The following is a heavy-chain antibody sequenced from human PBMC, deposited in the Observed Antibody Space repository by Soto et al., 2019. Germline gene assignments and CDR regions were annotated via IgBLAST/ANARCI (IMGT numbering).Heavy chain of an antibody. CDR2: ISYSGTT. V-gene: IGHV4-30-4*01. D-gene: IGHD3-3*01. J-gene: IGHJ4*02. CDR1: GDSISSINNY. CDR3: ARLGGYYQALDS. Sequence: SETLSLTCTVSGDSISSINNYWSWIRQPPGEGLEWIGFISYSGTTSYSPSLKSRVTISVDTSRNQFSLRLTSVTAADTAVYYCARLGGYYQALDSWGQGTLVTVS.